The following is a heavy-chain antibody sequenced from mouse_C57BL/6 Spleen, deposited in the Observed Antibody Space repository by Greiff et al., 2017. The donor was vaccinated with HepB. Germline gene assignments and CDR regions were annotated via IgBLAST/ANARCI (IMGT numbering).Heavy chain of an antibody. J-gene: IGHJ1*03. CDR1: GYTFTSYW. V-gene: IGHV1-64*01. D-gene: IGHD1-1*01. CDR2: IHPNSGST. CDR3: ARYLYYYGSTDWYFDV. Sequence: VQLQQPGAELVKPGASVKLSCKASGYTFTSYWMHWVKQRPGQGLEWSGMIHPNSGSTNYNEKFKSKATLTVDKSSSTAYMQLSSLTSEDSAVYYCARYLYYYGSTDWYFDVWGTGTTVTVSS.